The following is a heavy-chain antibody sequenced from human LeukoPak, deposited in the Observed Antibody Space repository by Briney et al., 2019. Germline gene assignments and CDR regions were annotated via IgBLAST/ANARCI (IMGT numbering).Heavy chain of an antibody. CDR1: GFTVXXNY. J-gene: IGHJ6*02. V-gene: IGHV3-53*01. CDR3: ARENVAQYSSSWYSGYYGMDV. Sequence: RXSXXAXGFTVXXNYMSXVRQVPGKGLEWVSVLYSGGSTYYADSVKGRFTISRDNSKNTLYLQMNSLRAEDTAVYYCARENVAQYSSSWYSGYYGMDVWGQGTTVTVSS. CDR2: LYSGGST. D-gene: IGHD6-13*01.